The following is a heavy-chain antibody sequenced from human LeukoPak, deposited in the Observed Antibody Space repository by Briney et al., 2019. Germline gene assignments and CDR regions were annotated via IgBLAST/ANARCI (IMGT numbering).Heavy chain of an antibody. CDR2: IYYGGNT. J-gene: IGHJ4*02. V-gene: IGHV4-39*02. CDR1: GGSISSSSYY. Sequence: SETLSLTCTVSGGSISSSSYYWGWIRQPPGKGLEWIGSIYYGGNTYYNPSLKSRVTISVDTSKNQFSLKLTSVTAADTAVYYCARDRGYSYGYCFDYWGQGTLVTVSS. D-gene: IGHD5-18*01. CDR3: ARDRGYSYGYCFDY.